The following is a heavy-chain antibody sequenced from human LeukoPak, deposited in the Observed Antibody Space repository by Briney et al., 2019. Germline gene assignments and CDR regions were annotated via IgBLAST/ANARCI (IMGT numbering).Heavy chain of an antibody. Sequence: SETLSLTCTVSGGSISSGGYYWSWIRQHPGKGLEWIGYIYYSGSTYSNPSLKSRVTTPIDTSKNQFSPELSSVTAADTAVYYCARDRPNYYGSGPPAFDIWGQGTMVTVSS. V-gene: IGHV4-31*03. CDR2: IYYSGST. D-gene: IGHD3-10*01. CDR1: GGSISSGGYY. CDR3: ARDRPNYYGSGPPAFDI. J-gene: IGHJ3*02.